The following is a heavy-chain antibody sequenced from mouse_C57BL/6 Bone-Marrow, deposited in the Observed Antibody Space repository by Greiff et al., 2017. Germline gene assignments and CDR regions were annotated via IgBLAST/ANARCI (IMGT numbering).Heavy chain of an antibody. V-gene: IGHV1-18*01. J-gene: IGHJ2*01. D-gene: IGHD1-1*02. CDR3: ARSGWAYYFDY. CDR1: GYTFTDYN. CDR2: INPNNGGT. Sequence: VQLQQSGPELVKPGASVKIPCKASGYTFTDYNMDWVKQSHGKSLEWIGEINPNNGGTIYNQKFKGKATLTVDKSSSTAYMELRSLTSEDTAVYYCARSGWAYYFDYWGQGTTLTVSS.